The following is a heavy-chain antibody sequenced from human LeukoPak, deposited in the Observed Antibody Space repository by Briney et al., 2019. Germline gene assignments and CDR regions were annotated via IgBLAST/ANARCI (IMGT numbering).Heavy chain of an antibody. J-gene: IGHJ4*02. CDR1: GFTFSSYS. CDR2: ISSSSSTI. V-gene: IGHV3-48*01. CDR3: ARDRTIFGVVNLDY. D-gene: IGHD3-3*01. Sequence: PGGSLRLSCAASGFTFSSYSMNWVRQAPGKGLEWVSYISSSSSTIYYADSVKGRFTISRDNAKNSLYLQMNSLRAEDTAVYYCARDRTIFGVVNLDYWGQGTLVTVSS.